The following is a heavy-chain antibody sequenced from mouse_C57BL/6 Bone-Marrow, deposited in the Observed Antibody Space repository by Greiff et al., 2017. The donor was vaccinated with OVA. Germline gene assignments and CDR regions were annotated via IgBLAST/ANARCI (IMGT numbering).Heavy chain of an antibody. J-gene: IGHJ1*03. Sequence: QVHVKQSGAELAKPGASVKLSCKASGYTFTSYWMHWVKQRPGQGLEWIGYINPSSGYTKYNQKFKDKATLTADKSSSTAYMQLSSLTYEDSAVYYCARRHRGYFDVWGTGTTVTVSS. CDR1: GYTFTSYW. CDR3: ARRHRGYFDV. CDR2: INPSSGYT. V-gene: IGHV1-7*01. D-gene: IGHD2-14*01.